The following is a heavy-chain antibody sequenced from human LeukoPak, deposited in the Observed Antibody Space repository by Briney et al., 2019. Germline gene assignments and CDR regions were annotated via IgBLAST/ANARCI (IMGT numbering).Heavy chain of an antibody. CDR1: GFTFSSYA. D-gene: IGHD3-3*01. CDR3: ARVGLDLEGDY. V-gene: IGHV3-30-3*01. Sequence: GGSLRLSCAASGFTFSSYAMHWVRQAPGKGLEWVAVISYDGSNKYYADSVKGRFTTSRDNSKNTLYLQMNSLRAEDTAVYYCARVGLDLEGDYWGQGTLVTVSS. CDR2: ISYDGSNK. J-gene: IGHJ4*02.